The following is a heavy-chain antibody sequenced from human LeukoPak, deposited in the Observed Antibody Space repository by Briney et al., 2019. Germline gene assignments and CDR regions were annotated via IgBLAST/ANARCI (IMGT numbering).Heavy chain of an antibody. CDR1: GFTFSRYA. V-gene: IGHV3-30*14. J-gene: IGHJ4*01. CDR3: ARLALDSSWSDYFDT. Sequence: GGSLRLSCAASGFTFSRYAFHWVRQAPGKGLEWVAVISNDGNNKYHADSVKGRFTISRDNSRNTLYVQMSSLRAEDTAMYYCARLALDSSWSDYFDTWGHGTLVSVSS. D-gene: IGHD6-6*01. CDR2: ISNDGNNK.